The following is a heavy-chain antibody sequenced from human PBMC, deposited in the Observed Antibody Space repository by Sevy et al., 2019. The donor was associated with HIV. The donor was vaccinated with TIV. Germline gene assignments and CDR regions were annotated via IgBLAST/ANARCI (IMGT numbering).Heavy chain of an antibody. CDR3: ATTKDYYESSGDPFDY. CDR1: GYTLTQLS. Sequence: ASVKVSCKVSGYTLTQLSMHWVRLTPGKGLEWMASFDPEDAKTVCSQKFQGRLSMTEDTSTHTAYMELSSLRSEDTAVYYCATTKDYYESSGDPFDYWGQGTLVTVSS. V-gene: IGHV1-24*01. CDR2: FDPEDAKT. D-gene: IGHD3-22*01. J-gene: IGHJ4*02.